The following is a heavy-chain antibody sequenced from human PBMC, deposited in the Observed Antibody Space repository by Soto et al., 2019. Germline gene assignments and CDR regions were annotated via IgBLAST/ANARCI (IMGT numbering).Heavy chain of an antibody. CDR3: VRRHVSATGIDWLEP. D-gene: IGHD6-13*01. Sequence: ASVKVSCKASGYTLTSYGIHWVRHAPGQRLEWMGWINAANGDTKYSPKFQGRVTITRDTSASTAYMELSSLRSEDTAVYYCVRRHVSATGIDWLEPWGQGTLVTVSS. CDR1: GYTLTSYG. CDR2: INAANGDT. V-gene: IGHV1-3*01. J-gene: IGHJ5*02.